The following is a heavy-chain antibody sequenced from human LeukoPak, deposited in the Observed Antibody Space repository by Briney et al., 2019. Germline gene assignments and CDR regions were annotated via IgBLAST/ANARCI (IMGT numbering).Heavy chain of an antibody. CDR3: ARDGSSWSNWLDP. CDR2: INSDGSST. V-gene: IGHV3-74*01. Sequence: GGSLRLSCAASGFTFSSHWMHWVRQAPGKGLVWVSRINSDGSSTSYADSVKGRFTISRDNAKNTLYLQMNSLTAEDTAVYYCARDGSSWSNWLDPWGQGTLVTVSS. CDR1: GFTFSSHW. D-gene: IGHD6-13*01. J-gene: IGHJ5*02.